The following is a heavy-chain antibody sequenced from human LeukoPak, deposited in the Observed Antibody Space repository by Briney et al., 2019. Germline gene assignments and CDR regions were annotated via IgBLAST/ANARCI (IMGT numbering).Heavy chain of an antibody. CDR1: GYTFTSYA. J-gene: IGHJ4*02. CDR2: INAGNGNT. D-gene: IGHD3-10*01. V-gene: IGHV1-3*01. Sequence: ASVKVSCKASGYTFTSYAMHWVRQAPGQRLEWMGWINAGNGNTKYSQKFQGRVTMTRDTSASTAYMELSSLRSEDTAVYYCARGDGTYYYGSGSYSYWGQGTLVTVPS. CDR3: ARGDGTYYYGSGSYSY.